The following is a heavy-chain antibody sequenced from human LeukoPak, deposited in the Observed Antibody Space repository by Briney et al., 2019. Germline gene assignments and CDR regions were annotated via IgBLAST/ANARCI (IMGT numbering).Heavy chain of an antibody. J-gene: IGHJ4*02. CDR2: LNPSGSST. Sequence: ASVKVSCKASGYTFTGYYMHWVRQAPGQGLEWVGILNPSGSSTSYAQNFQGRVTMTRDTSTSTVYMELSSLRSGDTAVYYCARVRGRGSSWYGSFDYWGQGTLVTVSS. CDR1: GYTFTGYY. V-gene: IGHV1-46*01. CDR3: ARVRGRGSSWYGSFDY. D-gene: IGHD6-13*01.